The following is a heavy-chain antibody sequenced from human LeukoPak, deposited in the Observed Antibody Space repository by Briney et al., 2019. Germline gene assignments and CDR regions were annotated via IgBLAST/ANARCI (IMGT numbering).Heavy chain of an antibody. Sequence: GGSLRLSCAASGFTFSSYAMHWVGQAPGKGREWVSSISSSSYIYYADSVKGRFTISRDNSKNSLYLQMISLRAEDTAVYYCARERGAGLSSSWIDYWGRGALVTVSS. V-gene: IGHV3-21*01. CDR3: ARERGAGLSSSWIDY. CDR2: ISSSSYI. CDR1: GFTFSSYA. J-gene: IGHJ4*02. D-gene: IGHD6-13*01.